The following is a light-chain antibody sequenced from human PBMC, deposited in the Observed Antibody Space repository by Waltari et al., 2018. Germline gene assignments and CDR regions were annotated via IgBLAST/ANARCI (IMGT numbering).Light chain of an antibody. Sequence: QSALTQPASVSGSPGQSITISCTGTSSDVGFYNYVSWYQQHPGKAPKLMIYDVSERPSVVSNRFSVSKSGNTASLAISGLQAEDEADYYCNSYAGSSSWVFGGGTKLTVL. CDR2: DVS. CDR3: NSYAGSSSWV. CDR1: SSDVGFYNY. J-gene: IGLJ3*02. V-gene: IGLV2-14*01.